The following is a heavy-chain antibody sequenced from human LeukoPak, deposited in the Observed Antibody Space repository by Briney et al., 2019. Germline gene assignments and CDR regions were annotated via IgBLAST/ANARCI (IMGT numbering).Heavy chain of an antibody. J-gene: IGHJ4*02. CDR2: ISGSGGNT. CDR1: GFTFSTYT. V-gene: IGHV3-23*01. Sequence: GGSLRPSCAASGFTFSTYTMSWVRQAPGKGLEWVSSISGSGGNTYYADYVKGRFTISRDNSKDTLYLQMNNLRAEDTAVYFCAKEGFDYWGQGTLVTVSS. CDR3: AKEGFDY.